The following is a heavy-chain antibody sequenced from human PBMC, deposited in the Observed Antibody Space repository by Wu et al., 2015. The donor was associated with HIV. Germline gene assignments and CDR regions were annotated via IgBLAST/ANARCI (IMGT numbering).Heavy chain of an antibody. V-gene: IGHV1-18*01. CDR2: VSAYNGNT. D-gene: IGHD2-15*01. J-gene: IGHJ6*02. Sequence: QVQLVQSGVEVKKPGASVKVSCKASGYIFSSYGITWVRQAPGQGLEWMGWVSAYNGNTDYAQKFQDRVTMTTDTSTGTAYMELRNLRSDDTAMYYCAKVEDLLGFHYYALDAWGQGTTVIVSS. CDR3: AKVEDLLGFHYYALDA. CDR1: GYIFSSYG.